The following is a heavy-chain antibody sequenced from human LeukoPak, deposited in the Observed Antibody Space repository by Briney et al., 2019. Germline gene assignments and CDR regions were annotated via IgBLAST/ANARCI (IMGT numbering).Heavy chain of an antibody. J-gene: IGHJ4*02. CDR1: VLTFCSYA. Sequence: PGRSLRLSCAASVLTFCSYAMHWVRQAPGKGLERVAVISYDGSNKYYAHSVKGRFTISRDNSKNTLYLQMNSLRAEDTAVYYCAKFSVGDSFDYWGQGTLVTVSS. CDR2: ISYDGSNK. V-gene: IGHV3-30*18. CDR3: AKFSVGDSFDY. D-gene: IGHD3-10*01.